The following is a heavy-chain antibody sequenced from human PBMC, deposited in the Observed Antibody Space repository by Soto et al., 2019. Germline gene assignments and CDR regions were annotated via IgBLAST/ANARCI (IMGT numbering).Heavy chain of an antibody. CDR2: IKPTDGNT. J-gene: IGHJ4*02. CDR1: GYTFTNYY. V-gene: IGHV1-46*01. CDR3: ATGPPEYYDFWSGYRPRYFDY. Sequence: GASVKVSCKASGYTFTNYYIHWVRQAPGQRLEGMGIIKPTDGNTNYAQKFQGRVTMTTDTYTSTVYMELRSLRSDDTAVYYCATGPPEYYDFWSGYRPRYFDYWGQGTLVTVSS. D-gene: IGHD3-3*01.